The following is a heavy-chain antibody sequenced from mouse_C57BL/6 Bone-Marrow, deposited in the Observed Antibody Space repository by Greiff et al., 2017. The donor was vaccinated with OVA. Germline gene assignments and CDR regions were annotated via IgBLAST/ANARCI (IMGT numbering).Heavy chain of an antibody. V-gene: IGHV5-12*01. Sequence: EVKLVESGGGLVQPGGSLKLSCAASGFTFSDYYMYWVRQTPEKRLEWVAYLSTGGGSTYYPDTVKGRFTIARDNAKNTLYLQMSRLKSEDTAMYYCARDGNYGYFDVWGTGTTVTVSS. D-gene: IGHD2-1*01. CDR2: LSTGGGST. CDR1: GFTFSDYY. J-gene: IGHJ1*03. CDR3: ARDGNYGYFDV.